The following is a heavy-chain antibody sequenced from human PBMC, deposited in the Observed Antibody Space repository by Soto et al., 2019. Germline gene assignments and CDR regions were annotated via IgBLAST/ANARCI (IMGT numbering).Heavy chain of an antibody. V-gene: IGHV1-2*02. CDR2: IIPDSGGT. CDR1: GYVFSAHY. J-gene: IGHJ6*02. Sequence: QVQLVQSGAEVKKPGASVHVSCKASGYVFSAHYMHWLRQAPGQGLEWMGWIIPDSGGTRYAEKFHARVTMTRDTSTNIVYMEVDTLTSDDTAVYYCARGRRGSGILEGMDVCGQGTTVSVSS. D-gene: IGHD3-10*01. CDR3: ARGRRGSGILEGMDV.